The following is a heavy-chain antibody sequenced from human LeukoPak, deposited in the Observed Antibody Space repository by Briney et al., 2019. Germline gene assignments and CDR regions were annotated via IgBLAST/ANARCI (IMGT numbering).Heavy chain of an antibody. D-gene: IGHD4-17*01. V-gene: IGHV3-33*01. CDR2: IWYDGSNK. J-gene: IGHJ4*02. CDR3: ARDWDYGDYHFDY. Sequence: GGSLRLSCAASGFTFSSYGMHWVRQAPGKGPEWVAVIWYDGSNKYYADSVKGRFTISRDNSKNTLYLQMNSLRAEDTAVYYCARDWDYGDYHFDYWGQGTLVTVSS. CDR1: GFTFSSYG.